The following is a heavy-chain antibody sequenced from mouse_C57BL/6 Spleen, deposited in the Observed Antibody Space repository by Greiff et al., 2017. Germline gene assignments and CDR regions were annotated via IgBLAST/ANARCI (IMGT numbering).Heavy chain of an antibody. CDR1: GFTFSDYG. Sequence: EVHLVESGGGLVKPGGSLKLSCAASGFTFSDYGMHWVRQAPEKGLEWVAYISSGSSTIYYADTVKGRFTISRDNAKNTLFLQMTSLRSEDTAMYYCERYGSIYNYAMDYWGQGTAVTVSS. CDR2: ISSGSSTI. J-gene: IGHJ4*01. D-gene: IGHD1-1*01. CDR3: ERYGSIYNYAMDY. V-gene: IGHV5-17*01.